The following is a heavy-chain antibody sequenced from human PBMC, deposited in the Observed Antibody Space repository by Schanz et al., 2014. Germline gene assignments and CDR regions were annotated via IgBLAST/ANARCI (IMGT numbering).Heavy chain of an antibody. CDR2: ISSGGGST. V-gene: IGHV3-23*01. CDR1: GFSFTTYA. Sequence: DVQLLESGGGLVQPGGSLRLSCASSGFSFTTYAMSWVRQAPGKGLEWVSSISSGGGSTYYADSVKGRFTISRDNSKNTLYLQMNSLRPEDTAVYYCAKYRGYYRVAGSYRELEYWGQGTLXIVSS. CDR3: AKYRGYYRVAGSYRELEY. J-gene: IGHJ4*02. D-gene: IGHD3-10*01.